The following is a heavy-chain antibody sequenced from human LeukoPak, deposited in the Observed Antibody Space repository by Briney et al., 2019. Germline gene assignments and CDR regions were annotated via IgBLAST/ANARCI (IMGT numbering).Heavy chain of an antibody. CDR3: AGEDNSSGYRPFDI. Sequence: ASVKVSCKASGYTFTGYYIHWVRQAPGQGLEWMGRINPNNGGTNYAQKFQGRVTMTRDMSMSTAYMELSRLRSVDAAVYYCAGEDNSSGYRPFDIWGQGTMVTVPS. D-gene: IGHD3-22*01. J-gene: IGHJ3*02. CDR2: INPNNGGT. CDR1: GYTFTGYY. V-gene: IGHV1-2*06.